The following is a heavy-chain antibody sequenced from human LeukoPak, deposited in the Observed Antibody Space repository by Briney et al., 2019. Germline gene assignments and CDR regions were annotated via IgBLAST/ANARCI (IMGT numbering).Heavy chain of an antibody. CDR3: ARDVRGITIFGVARAKGGY. J-gene: IGHJ4*02. CDR2: INPNSGGT. V-gene: IGHV1-2*02. Sequence: ASVKVFCKASGYTFTGYYMHWVRQAPGQGLEWMGWINPNSGGTNYAQKFQGRVTMTRDTSISTAYMELSRLRSDDTAVYYCARDVRGITIFGVARAKGGYWGQGTLVTVSS. D-gene: IGHD3-3*01. CDR1: GYTFTGYY.